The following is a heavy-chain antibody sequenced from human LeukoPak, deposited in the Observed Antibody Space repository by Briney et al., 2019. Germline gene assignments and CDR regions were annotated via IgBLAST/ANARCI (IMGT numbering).Heavy chain of an antibody. V-gene: IGHV4-31*03. CDR2: IYYSGST. CDR1: GGSISSGGYY. CDR3: ARGEMATISTRW. J-gene: IGHJ4*02. D-gene: IGHD5-24*01. Sequence: SETLSLTCTVSGGSISSGGYYWSWIRQHPGKGLEWIGYIYYSGSTYYNPSLKSRVTISVDTSKNQFSLKLSSVTAADTAVYYCARGEMATISTRWWGQGTLVTVSS.